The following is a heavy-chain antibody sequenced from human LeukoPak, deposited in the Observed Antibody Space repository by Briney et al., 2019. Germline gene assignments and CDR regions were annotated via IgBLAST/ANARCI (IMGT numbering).Heavy chain of an antibody. J-gene: IGHJ5*02. CDR3: AHNGLYH. D-gene: IGHD2-15*01. V-gene: IGHV2-5*01. CDR2: IYWNDDQ. Sequence: SGPTRVEPTQTLTLTCTFSGFSLRTSGVGVAWFRQSPGQAPEWLAVIYWNDDQRYSPSLKSRLTITKDTSKNQVVLTMTNMDPADTATYHCAHNGLYHWGQGNLVTVSS. CDR1: GFSLRTSGVG.